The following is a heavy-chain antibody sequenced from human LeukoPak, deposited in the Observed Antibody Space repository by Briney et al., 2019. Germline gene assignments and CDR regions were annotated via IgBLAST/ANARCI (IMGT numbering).Heavy chain of an antibody. CDR3: AREDRGRAVWFDP. J-gene: IGHJ5*02. CDR1: GGSISSGN. Sequence: PSQTXSXXXTVSGGSISSGNXXXAWVRQPAGXXXXXIGRIYTSVSTNSNPSLKSPVTISEDTSKNQFSLKLSSVTAADTAVYYCAREDRGRAVWFDPWGQGTLVTVSS. D-gene: IGHD4/OR15-4a*01. CDR2: IYTSVST. V-gene: IGHV4-61*02.